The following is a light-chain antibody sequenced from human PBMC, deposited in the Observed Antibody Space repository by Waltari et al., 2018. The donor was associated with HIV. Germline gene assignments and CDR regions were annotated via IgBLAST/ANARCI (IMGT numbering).Light chain of an antibody. CDR1: QGIRND. V-gene: IGKV1-6*02. CDR3: LQDFEYPWT. CDR2: AST. Sequence: AVQMTQSPSSVSGPHGGSVTISCRASQGIRNDLSWFQMKPGGAPKLLTYASTILQTGVPPRFSGRASGTDFTLTVNNLQSEDFATYFCLQDFEYPWTLGQGTTVE. J-gene: IGKJ1*01.